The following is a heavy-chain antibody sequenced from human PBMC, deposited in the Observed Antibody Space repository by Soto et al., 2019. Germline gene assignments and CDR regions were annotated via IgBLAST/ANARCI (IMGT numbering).Heavy chain of an antibody. CDR3: AKLGXYYQAFNS. CDR2: IYYTGTT. D-gene: IGHD3-22*01. V-gene: IGHV4-59*08. Sequence: TXSLTCTVSGSPISDNYWSWFRQAPGQGLEWVGYIYYTGTTTYNPSVKSRVTISLDTSKSQFSLILRSVTAADTAVYYCAKLGXYYQAFNSWAHGPLVTVS. CDR1: GSPISDNY. J-gene: IGHJ5*01.